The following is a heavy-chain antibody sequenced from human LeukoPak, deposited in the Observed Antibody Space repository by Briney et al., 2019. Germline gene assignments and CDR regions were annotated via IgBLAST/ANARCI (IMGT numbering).Heavy chain of an antibody. CDR3: ARAAFGYSYGYGGLDY. J-gene: IGHJ4*02. D-gene: IGHD5-18*01. CDR1: GFTFSSYS. Sequence: GGSLRLSCAASGFTFSSYSMNWVRQAPGKGLEWVSSISSSSSYIYYADSVKGRFTISRDNAKNSLYLQMNSLRAEDTAVYSCARAAFGYSYGYGGLDYWGQGTLVTVSS. CDR2: ISSSSSYI. V-gene: IGHV3-21*01.